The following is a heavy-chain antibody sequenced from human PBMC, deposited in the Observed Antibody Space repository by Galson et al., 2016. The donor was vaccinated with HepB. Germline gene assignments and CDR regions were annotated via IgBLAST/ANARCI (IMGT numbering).Heavy chain of an antibody. CDR3: ARHLGVSSRTYQGIDY. CDR1: GGSISSSGFY. V-gene: IGHV4-39*01. CDR2: IYYTGST. J-gene: IGHJ4*02. Sequence: ETLSLTCTVSGGSISSSGFYWAWFRQPPGKGLEWIGSIYYTGSTSYYESLKSRVTIFVDTSKSQFSLNLRSVTAADTAVYYCARHLGVSSRTYQGIDYWGQGTLVTVSS. D-gene: IGHD2-2*01.